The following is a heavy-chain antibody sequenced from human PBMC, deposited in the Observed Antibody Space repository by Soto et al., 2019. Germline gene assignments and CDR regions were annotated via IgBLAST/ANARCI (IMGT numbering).Heavy chain of an antibody. J-gene: IGHJ4*02. V-gene: IGHV5-51*01. CDR2: IYPGDSDT. D-gene: IGHD2-15*01. CDR1: GYSFTSYW. Sequence: GDSLKISCKGSGYSFTSYWIGWVLQIPGKGLEWMGIIYPGDSDTRYSPSFQGQVTISADKSISTAYLQWGSLKASDSALYYCARGTYGSTRGCLVVRGQGIPVAVSS. CDR3: ARGTYGSTRGCLVV.